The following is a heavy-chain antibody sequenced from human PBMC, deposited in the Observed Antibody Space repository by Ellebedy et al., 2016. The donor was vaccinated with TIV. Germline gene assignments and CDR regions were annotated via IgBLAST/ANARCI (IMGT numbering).Heavy chain of an antibody. Sequence: MPSETLSLTCGVYGGPFSGYYWSWIRQPPGKGLEWLGEINHSGSTNYNPSVKSRITMSVDTHREQFSLKLSSVTAADTAIYFCASAYLGDPHWFDPWGQGIPVIVSS. CDR3: ASAYLGDPHWFDP. D-gene: IGHD3-16*01. CDR2: INHSGST. CDR1: GGPFSGYY. V-gene: IGHV4-34*10. J-gene: IGHJ5*02.